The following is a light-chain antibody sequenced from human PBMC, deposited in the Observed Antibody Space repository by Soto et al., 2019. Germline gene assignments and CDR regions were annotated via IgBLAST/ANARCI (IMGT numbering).Light chain of an antibody. Sequence: IQMTQSPSSVSASVGDRVTITCRASQDISSWLDWYQQKPGKAPKLLIYGAYTLQSGVPSRFSGSGSGTEFTLTISNLQPEDFATYYCLQTSSFPRSFGGGTKVDIK. CDR2: GAY. J-gene: IGKJ4*01. V-gene: IGKV1-12*01. CDR1: QDISSW. CDR3: LQTSSFPRS.